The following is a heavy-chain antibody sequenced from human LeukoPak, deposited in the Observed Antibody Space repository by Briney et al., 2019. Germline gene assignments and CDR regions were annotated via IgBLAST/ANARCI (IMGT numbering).Heavy chain of an antibody. CDR1: GFTVSSNY. V-gene: IGHV3-53*01. D-gene: IGHD3-16*01. CDR2: IYSGGST. CDR3: ARGGIGASFGHYGMDV. Sequence: PGGSLRLSCAASGFTVSSNYMSWVRQAPGKGLEWVSVIYSGGSTYYADSVKGRFTISRDNSKNTLYLQMNSLRAEDTAVYCCARGGIGASFGHYGMDVWGQGTTVTVSS. J-gene: IGHJ6*02.